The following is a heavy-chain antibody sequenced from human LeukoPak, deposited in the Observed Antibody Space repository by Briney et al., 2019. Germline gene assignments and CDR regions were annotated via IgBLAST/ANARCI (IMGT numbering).Heavy chain of an antibody. CDR3: AKDRVTGTTGGAFDI. CDR2: ISGSGGST. CDR1: GFTFSIYA. J-gene: IGHJ3*02. Sequence: GGSLRLSCAASGFTFSIYAMSWVRQAPGKGLEPVSAISGSGGSTYYADSVKGRFTISRDNSKNTLYLQMNSLRAEDTAVYYCAKDRVTGTTGGAFDIWGQGTMVTVSS. D-gene: IGHD1-20*01. V-gene: IGHV3-23*01.